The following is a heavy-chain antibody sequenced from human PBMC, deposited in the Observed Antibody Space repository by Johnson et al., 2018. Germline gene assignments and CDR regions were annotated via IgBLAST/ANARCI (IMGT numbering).Heavy chain of an antibody. CDR3: AKDKIDFTTGGWAVYKGV. D-gene: IGHD1-1*01. CDR1: GFTFSSYW. V-gene: IGHV3-30*18. CDR2: ISYGGSNK. Sequence: QVQLVESGGSLVQPGGSLRLSCAASGFTFSSYWMHWVRQAPGKGLEWVAVISYGGSNKYYADSVNGRFSITRDNSKNTLYLQKNSLRAEDTAVYFCAKDKIDFTTGGWAVYKGVWGKGTTVTVSS. J-gene: IGHJ6*03.